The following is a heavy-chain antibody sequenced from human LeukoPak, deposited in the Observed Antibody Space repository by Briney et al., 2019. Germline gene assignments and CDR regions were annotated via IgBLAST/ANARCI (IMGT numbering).Heavy chain of an antibody. V-gene: IGHV3-23*01. Sequence: GGSLRLSCAASGFSFSTHALSWVRQAPGQGLEWVSAIRSSGGSTYYANSVKGRFTISRDNSKNTLYLQMNSLRAEDTAVYYCVRGVEQTFDIWGQGTMVIVSS. CDR2: IRSSGGST. CDR1: GFSFSTHA. J-gene: IGHJ3*02. CDR3: VRGVEQTFDI. D-gene: IGHD1/OR15-1a*01.